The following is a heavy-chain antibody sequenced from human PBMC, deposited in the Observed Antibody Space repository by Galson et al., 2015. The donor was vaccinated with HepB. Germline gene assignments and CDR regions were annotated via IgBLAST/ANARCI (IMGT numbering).Heavy chain of an antibody. V-gene: IGHV4-39*01. Sequence: ETLSLTCTVSGGSISSSSYYWGWIRQPPGKGLEWIGSIYYSGSTYYNPSLKSRVTISVDTSKNQFSLKLSSVTAADTAVYYCARHEGLHSSGWFREQNFAIDYWGQGTLVTVSS. D-gene: IGHD6-19*01. J-gene: IGHJ4*02. CDR1: GGSISSSSYY. CDR3: ARHEGLHSSGWFREQNFAIDY. CDR2: IYYSGST.